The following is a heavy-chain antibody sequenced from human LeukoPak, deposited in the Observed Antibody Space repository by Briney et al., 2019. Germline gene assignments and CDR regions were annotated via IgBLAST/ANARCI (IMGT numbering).Heavy chain of an antibody. CDR2: IYYGGST. V-gene: IGHV4-39*01. CDR3: ARFGIEMATTHRGLDY. CDR1: GGSISSSNYY. Sequence: SETLSLTCTVSGGSISSSNYYWGWIRQPPGKGLEWIGSIYYGGSTYYNPSLKSRVTISVDTSKNQFSLKLSSVTAADTAAYYCARFGIEMATTHRGLDYWGQGTPVTVSS. J-gene: IGHJ4*02. D-gene: IGHD5-24*01.